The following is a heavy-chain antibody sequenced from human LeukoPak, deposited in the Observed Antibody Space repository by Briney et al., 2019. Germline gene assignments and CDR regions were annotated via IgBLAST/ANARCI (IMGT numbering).Heavy chain of an antibody. D-gene: IGHD3-3*01. CDR3: ARDGSGYYRYYYYMDV. CDR2: INPNSGGT. CDR1: GYTFTGYY. V-gene: IGHV1-2*02. Sequence: ASVKVSCKASGYTFTGYYMHWVRQAPGQGLEWMGWINPNSGGTNYAQKFQGRVTMTRDTSISTAYMELSRLRSDDTAVYYCARDGSGYYRYYYYMDVWGKGTTVTVSS. J-gene: IGHJ6*03.